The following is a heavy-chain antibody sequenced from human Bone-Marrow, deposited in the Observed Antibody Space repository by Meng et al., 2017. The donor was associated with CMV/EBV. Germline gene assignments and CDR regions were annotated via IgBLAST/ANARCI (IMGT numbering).Heavy chain of an antibody. CDR3: ARGLHAYYYGSGSYYNGFDP. CDR2: MNPNSGNT. Sequence: ASVKVSCKASGYTFTSYDINWVRQATGQGLEWMGWMNPNSGNTGYAQKFQGRVTITRNTSISTAYMELSSLRSEDTAVYYCARGLHAYYYGSGSYYNGFDPWGQGTLVTVSS. D-gene: IGHD3-10*01. V-gene: IGHV1-8*03. CDR1: GYTFTSYD. J-gene: IGHJ5*02.